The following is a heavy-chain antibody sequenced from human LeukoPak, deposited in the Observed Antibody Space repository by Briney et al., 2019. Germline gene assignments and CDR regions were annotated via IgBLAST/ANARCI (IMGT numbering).Heavy chain of an antibody. CDR1: AFTFSGSW. CDR2: MNQDGSDK. V-gene: IGHV3-7*02. CDR3: ATSRGIS. Sequence: GGSLRLSCAASAFTFSGSWMSWVRQAPGKGLEWLAIMNQDGSDKYYVDSVKGRFTISRDNAKNSLYLQMNSLRAEDTALYYCATSRGISWGQGTLVSV. J-gene: IGHJ5*02.